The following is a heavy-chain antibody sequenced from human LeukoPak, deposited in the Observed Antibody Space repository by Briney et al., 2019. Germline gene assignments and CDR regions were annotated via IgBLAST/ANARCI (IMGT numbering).Heavy chain of an antibody. CDR1: VGLMSSYH. D-gene: IGHD2-15*01. J-gene: IGHJ3*02. CDR2: IYYSGST. Sequence: PGVPLTLLCSVSVGLMSSYHGRWMRRSPGKAGEWIGYIYYSGSTNYNPALKSRVTISVGTSKNQFSLKLRSVTAADTAVYYCARVVDYNASDIWGQGTMVTVSS. CDR3: ARVVDYNASDI. V-gene: IGHV4-59*13.